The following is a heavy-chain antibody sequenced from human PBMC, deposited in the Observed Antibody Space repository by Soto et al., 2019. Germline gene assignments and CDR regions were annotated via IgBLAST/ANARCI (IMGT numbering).Heavy chain of an antibody. CDR3: ARGLYSSGRFDY. CDR1: GGSFSGYY. V-gene: IGHV4-34*01. Sequence: QVQLQQWGAGLLKPSETLSLTCAVYGGSFSGYYWSWIRQPPGKGLEWTGEINHSGSSNYNPSLKSRVTTSVDTSKNQFSLKLSSVTAADTAVYYCARGLYSSGRFDYWGQGTLVTVSS. CDR2: INHSGSS. J-gene: IGHJ4*02. D-gene: IGHD6-19*01.